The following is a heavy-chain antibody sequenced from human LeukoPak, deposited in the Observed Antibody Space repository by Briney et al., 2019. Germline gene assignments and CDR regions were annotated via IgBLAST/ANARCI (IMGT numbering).Heavy chain of an antibody. D-gene: IGHD2-21*01. CDR2: INSDGSST. CDR3: ATARPGGDCFDC. J-gene: IGHJ4*02. CDR1: GFTFSSYW. Sequence: GGSLRLSCAAAGFTFSSYWMHWVRQAPGKGLVWVSRINSDGSSTSYAASVKGRFTISRDNAKNTLYLQMNSLRAEDTAVYYCATARPGGDCFDCWGQGTLVTVSS. V-gene: IGHV3-74*01.